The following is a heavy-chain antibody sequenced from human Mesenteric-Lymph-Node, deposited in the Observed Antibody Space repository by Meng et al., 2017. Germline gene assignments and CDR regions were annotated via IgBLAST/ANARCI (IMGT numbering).Heavy chain of an antibody. CDR2: ISGSGGST. Sequence: GGSLRLSCAASGFTFDRSAMYWVRQAPGKGLEWVSGISGSGGSTYHADSVKGRFTISRDNSRNTLYLQMNSLRAEDTAVYYCARPEEEQWLVRGPGYFQHWGQGTLVTVSS. CDR1: GFTFDRSA. D-gene: IGHD6-19*01. V-gene: IGHV3-23*01. J-gene: IGHJ1*01. CDR3: ARPEEEQWLVRGPGYFQH.